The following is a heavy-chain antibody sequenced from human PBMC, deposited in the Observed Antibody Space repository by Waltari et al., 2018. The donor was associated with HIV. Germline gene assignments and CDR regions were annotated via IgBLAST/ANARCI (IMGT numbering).Heavy chain of an antibody. V-gene: IGHV1-58*01. CDR1: GFNFSSSA. CDR3: AAGLGFLVVPF. J-gene: IGHJ4*02. Sequence: QKQLVQSGPEVKKPGTSVKVSCKTSGFNFSSSAVQWVRQTRGQSLEWIGWIVVGSGDTNYEQKFQGRVTITRDMAAGTVYMEMSSLQSEDTAVYFCAAGLGFLVVPFWGQGTLVTVSS. D-gene: IGHD2-21*01. CDR2: IVVGSGDT.